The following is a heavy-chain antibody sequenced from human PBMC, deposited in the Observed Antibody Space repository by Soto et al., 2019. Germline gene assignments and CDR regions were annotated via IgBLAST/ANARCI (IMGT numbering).Heavy chain of an antibody. Sequence: PSETLSLTCTVSGGSISSSSYYWGWIRQPPGKGLEWIGSIYYSGSTYYNPSLKSRVTISVDTSKNQFSLKLSSVTAADTAVYYCARQEYYDILTGYFGYYFDYWGQGTLVTVSS. J-gene: IGHJ4*02. V-gene: IGHV4-39*01. D-gene: IGHD3-9*01. CDR1: GGSISSSSYY. CDR3: ARQEYYDILTGYFGYYFDY. CDR2: IYYSGST.